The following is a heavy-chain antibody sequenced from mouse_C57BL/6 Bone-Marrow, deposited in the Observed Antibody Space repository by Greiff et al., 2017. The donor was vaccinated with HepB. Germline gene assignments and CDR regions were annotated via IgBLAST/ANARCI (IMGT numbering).Heavy chain of an antibody. CDR1: GFTFSSYG. D-gene: IGHD1-1*01. CDR3: ARQRYYRSSLYWYFDV. J-gene: IGHJ1*03. V-gene: IGHV5-6*01. CDR2: ISSGGSYT. Sequence: EVNVVESGGDLVKPGGSLKLSCAASGFTFSSYGMSWVRQTPDKRLEWVATISSGGSYTYYPDSVKGRFTISRDNAKNTLYLQMSKLKSEDTAMYYCARQRYYRSSLYWYFDVWGTGTTVTVSS.